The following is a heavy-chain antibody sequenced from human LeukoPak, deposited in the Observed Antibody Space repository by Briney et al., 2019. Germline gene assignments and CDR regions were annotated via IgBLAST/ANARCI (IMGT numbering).Heavy chain of an antibody. CDR3: ARESGGYCSSTSCYVWFDP. CDR1: GGSISSYY. J-gene: IGHJ5*02. D-gene: IGHD2-2*01. V-gene: IGHV4-59*01. CDR2: IYYSGST. Sequence: PSETLSLTCTVSGGSISSYYGSWIRQPPGKGLEWIGYIYYSGSTNYNPSLKSRVTISVDTSKNQFSLKLSSVTAADTAVYYCARESGGYCSSTSCYVWFDPWGQGTLVTVSS.